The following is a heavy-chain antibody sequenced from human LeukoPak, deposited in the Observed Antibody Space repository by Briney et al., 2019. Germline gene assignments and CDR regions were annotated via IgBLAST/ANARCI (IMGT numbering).Heavy chain of an antibody. Sequence: GGSLRLSCAASGFTFSSYAMTWVRQAPGKRLEWVSAISGSGGSTYYADSVKGHFTISRDNSKNTLYLQMNSLRAEDTAVYYCATYYYGSGSYYAHDWGQGTLVTVSS. CDR1: GFTFSSYA. D-gene: IGHD3-10*01. J-gene: IGHJ4*02. V-gene: IGHV3-23*01. CDR2: ISGSGGST. CDR3: ATYYYGSGSYYAHD.